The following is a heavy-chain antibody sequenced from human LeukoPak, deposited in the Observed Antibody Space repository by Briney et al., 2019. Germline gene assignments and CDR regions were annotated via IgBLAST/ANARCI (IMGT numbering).Heavy chain of an antibody. CDR1: GGSISSSSYY. D-gene: IGHD3-10*01. CDR3: ARRLYYYGSGSYLGSFDP. Sequence: SETLSLTCTVSGGSISSSSYYWGWIRQPPGKGLGWIGSIYYSGSTYYNPSLKSRVTISVDTSKNQFSLKLSSVTAADTAVYYCARRLYYYGSGSYLGSFDPWGQGTLVTVSS. V-gene: IGHV4-39*01. CDR2: IYYSGST. J-gene: IGHJ5*02.